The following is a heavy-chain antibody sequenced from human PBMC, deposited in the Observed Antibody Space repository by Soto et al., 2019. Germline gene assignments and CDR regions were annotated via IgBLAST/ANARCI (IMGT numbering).Heavy chain of an antibody. CDR1: GGTFSSYA. J-gene: IGHJ6*02. Sequence: GASVKVSCKASGGTFSSYAISWVRQAPGQGLEWMGGIIPIFGTANYAQKFQGRVTITADESTSTAYMELSSLRSEDTAVYYCARDRFYYFSSSYYYYGMDVWGQGTTVTVSS. D-gene: IGHD3-10*01. CDR2: IIPIFGTA. CDR3: ARDRFYYFSSSYYYYGMDV. V-gene: IGHV1-69*13.